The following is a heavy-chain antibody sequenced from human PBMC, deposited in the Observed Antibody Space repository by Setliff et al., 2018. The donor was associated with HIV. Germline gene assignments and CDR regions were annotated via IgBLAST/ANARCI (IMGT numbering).Heavy chain of an antibody. Sequence: ASVKVSCKVSRYTLTELSMHWVRQAPGKGLEWMGSFDPEHRKTLYAQKFQGRVTMTQDTSTDTAYMELSSLRSDDTALHYCARDDYGDYEGYYYYYMDVWGKGTTVTVSS. D-gene: IGHD4-17*01. V-gene: IGHV1-24*01. CDR1: RYTLTELS. CDR2: FDPEHRKT. J-gene: IGHJ6*03. CDR3: ARDDYGDYEGYYYYYMDV.